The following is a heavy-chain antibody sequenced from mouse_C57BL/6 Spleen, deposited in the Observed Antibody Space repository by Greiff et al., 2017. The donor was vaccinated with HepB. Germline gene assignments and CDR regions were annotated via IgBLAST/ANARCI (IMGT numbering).Heavy chain of an antibody. Sequence: QVQLQQSGAELVRPGTSVKVSCKASGYAFTNYLIEWVKQRPGQGLEWIGVINPGSGGTNYNEKFKGKATLTADKSSSTAYMQLSSLTSEDSAVYFCAREGGGRPHVWGTGTTVTVSS. CDR3: AREGGGRPHV. J-gene: IGHJ1*03. V-gene: IGHV1-54*01. CDR2: INPGSGGT. CDR1: GYAFTNYL.